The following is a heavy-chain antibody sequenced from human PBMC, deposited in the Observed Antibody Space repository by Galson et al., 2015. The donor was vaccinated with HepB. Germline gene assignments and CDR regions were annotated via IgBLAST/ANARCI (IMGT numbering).Heavy chain of an antibody. V-gene: IGHV4-34*01. CDR3: ARSLKRGYSYLSAFDL. Sequence: SETLSLTCAVYGGSFSGYYWTWIRQPPGKGLEWIGEINHGGSTNYDPSLKSRVTTSLDTSNNQFSLKLISVTAADTAVYYCARSLKRGYSYLSAFDLWGQGTVVTVSS. J-gene: IGHJ3*01. D-gene: IGHD5-18*01. CDR2: INHGGST. CDR1: GGSFSGYY.